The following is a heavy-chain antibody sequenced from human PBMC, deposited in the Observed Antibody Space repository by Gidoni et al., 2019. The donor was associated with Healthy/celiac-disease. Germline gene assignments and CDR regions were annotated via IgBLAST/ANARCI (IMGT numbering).Heavy chain of an antibody. D-gene: IGHD1-1*01. CDR3: ARGGQLEPLDY. CDR2: IYHSGST. Sequence: QLQLPESGSGLVKPSQTLSLTCAVSGGSISSGGYSWSWIRQPPGKGLEWIGYIYHSGSTYYNPSLKSRVTISVDRSKNQFSLKLSSVTAADTAVYYCARGGQLEPLDYWGQGTLVTVSS. CDR1: GGSISSGGYS. J-gene: IGHJ4*02. V-gene: IGHV4-30-2*01.